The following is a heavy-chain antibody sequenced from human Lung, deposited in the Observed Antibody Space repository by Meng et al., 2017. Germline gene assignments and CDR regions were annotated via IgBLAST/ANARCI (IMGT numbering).Heavy chain of an antibody. D-gene: IGHD4-23*01. J-gene: IGHJ4*02. Sequence: QVQLPESCPGLWRPSQTLSLTCTVSGDSVSSGGYDWSWIRQPTGKGLEWIGYVYFSGSTKYNHSLKSRVTISLDTSKNQFYLKLNSVTAADTAVYYCARGGTVVNLGYWGQGTLVTGSS. CDR1: GDSVSSGGYD. CDR3: ARGGTVVNLGY. V-gene: IGHV4-61*08. CDR2: VYFSGST.